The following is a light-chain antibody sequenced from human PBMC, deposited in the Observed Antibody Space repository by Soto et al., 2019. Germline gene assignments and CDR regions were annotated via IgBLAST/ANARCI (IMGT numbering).Light chain of an antibody. CDR2: LNSDGSH. CDR3: QTWGTGILV. V-gene: IGLV4-69*01. Sequence: QLVLTQSPSASASLGASVKLTCALSSGHSSYAIAWHQQQPEKGPRALMKLNSDGSHTRGDGIPDRFSGSSSGAERYLTISSLQSEDEADYYCQTWGTGILVFGGGTKVTLL. CDR1: SGHSSYA. J-gene: IGLJ3*02.